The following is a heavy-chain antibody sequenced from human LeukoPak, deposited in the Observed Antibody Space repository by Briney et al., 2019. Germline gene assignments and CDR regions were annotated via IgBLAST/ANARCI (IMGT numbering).Heavy chain of an antibody. V-gene: IGHV3-53*01. CDR3: AKAGIVVVPAALDY. J-gene: IGHJ4*02. CDR1: GFTVNSNY. CDR2: IYSGGST. D-gene: IGHD2-2*01. Sequence: PGGSLRLSCAASGFTVNSNYMSWVRQAPGKGLEWVSVIYSGGSTYYADSVKGRFTISRDNSKNTLYLQMNNLRAEDTAVYYCAKAGIVVVPAALDYWGQGTLVTVSS.